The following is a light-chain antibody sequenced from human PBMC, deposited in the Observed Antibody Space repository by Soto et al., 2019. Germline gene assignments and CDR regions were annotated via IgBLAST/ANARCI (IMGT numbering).Light chain of an antibody. CDR1: SSDVGGYNS. CDR2: EVS. J-gene: IGLJ1*01. CDR3: SLSAGSNNYV. Sequence: QSALTQPPSASGSPGQSVTISCTGTSSDVGGYNSVSWYQHHPGKAPKLMIYEVSKRPSGVPDRFSGSKSANTASLTVSGLLAEDEADYSWSLSAGSNNYVFGTGTNVTVL. V-gene: IGLV2-8*01.